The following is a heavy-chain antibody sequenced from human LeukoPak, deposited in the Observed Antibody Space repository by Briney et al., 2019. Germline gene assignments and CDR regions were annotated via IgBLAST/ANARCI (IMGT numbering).Heavy chain of an antibody. CDR2: IYTGGNT. J-gene: IGHJ5*02. Sequence: GGSLRLSCAGSGFTVSSNYMSWVCQAPGKGLEWVSVIYTGGNTSYADSVKGRFTISRDNSKNTMYLQMNSLRAEDTAVYYCARGLIYSPNWFDPWGQGTLVTVSS. CDR3: ARGLIYSPNWFDP. CDR1: GFTVSSNY. D-gene: IGHD4-11*01. V-gene: IGHV3-66*01.